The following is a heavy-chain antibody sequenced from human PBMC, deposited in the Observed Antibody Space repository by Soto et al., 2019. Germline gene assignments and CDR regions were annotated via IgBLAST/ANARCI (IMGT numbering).Heavy chain of an antibody. D-gene: IGHD3-3*01. CDR3: AGGHVDTSDFWSGLADH. V-gene: IGHV1-46*03. CDR2: INPDGGST. Sequence: QVQLVQSGAELVKPGASVTVSCKISGYVFTHYYMHWVRQAPGQGLEWMGIINPDGGSTAYARKIQGRFTMTTDTSTNTVHLDLRSLRSDDTAVYYCAGGHVDTSDFWSGLADHWGQGTLVTVSS. J-gene: IGHJ5*02. CDR1: GYVFTHYY.